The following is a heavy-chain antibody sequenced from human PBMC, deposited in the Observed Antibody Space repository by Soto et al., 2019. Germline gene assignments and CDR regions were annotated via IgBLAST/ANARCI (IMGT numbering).Heavy chain of an antibody. J-gene: IGHJ4*02. CDR3: AKGGYCSGGSCYSGASVY. CDR1: GFTFSSYA. Sequence: GGSLRLSCAASGFTFSSYAMSWVRQAPGEGLEWVSAISGSGGSTYYADSVKGRFTISRDNSENTLYLQMNSLRAEDTAVYYCAKGGYCSGGSCYSGASVYWGQGTLVTVSS. D-gene: IGHD2-15*01. CDR2: ISGSGGST. V-gene: IGHV3-23*01.